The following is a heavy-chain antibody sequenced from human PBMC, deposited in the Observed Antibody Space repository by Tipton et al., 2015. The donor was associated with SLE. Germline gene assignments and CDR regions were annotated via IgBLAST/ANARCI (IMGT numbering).Heavy chain of an antibody. J-gene: IGHJ6*03. CDR3: AKARLRWEYYHHMDV. CDR2: TSYDEGHK. Sequence: SLRLSCATSGFSFSSHAMHWVRQSPGKGLEWVALTSYDEGHKDYVDSVKGRFTISKDYSSNTLHLQMNSLRADDTAVYYCAKARLRWEYYHHMDVWGKGTTVAVSS. D-gene: IGHD1-26*01. V-gene: IGHV3-30*04. CDR1: GFSFSSHA.